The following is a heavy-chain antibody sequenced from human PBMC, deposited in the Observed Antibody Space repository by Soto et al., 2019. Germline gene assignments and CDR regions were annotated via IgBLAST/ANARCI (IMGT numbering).Heavy chain of an antibody. CDR3: ASHSIAAPYFDY. V-gene: IGHV1-69*01. CDR2: IIPIFGTA. CDR1: GGTFSSYA. J-gene: IGHJ4*02. D-gene: IGHD6-13*01. Sequence: QVQLVQSGAEVKKPGSSVKVSCKASGGTFSSYAISWVRQAPGQGLEWMGGIIPIFGTANYAQKLQGRVTITADESTSTADMELSSLRSEDTAVYYCASHSIAAPYFDYWGQGTLVTVSS.